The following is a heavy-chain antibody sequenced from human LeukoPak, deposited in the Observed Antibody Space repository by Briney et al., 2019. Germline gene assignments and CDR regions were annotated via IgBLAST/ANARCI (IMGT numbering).Heavy chain of an antibody. CDR3: ARGSYYGGGIDY. Sequence: SVKVSCKASGGTFSSYAISWVRQAPGQGLEWMGGIIPIFGTANYAQKFQGRVTITTDESTSTAYMELSSLRSEDTTVYYCARGSYYGGGIDYWGQGTLVTVSS. CDR2: IIPIFGTA. V-gene: IGHV1-69*05. J-gene: IGHJ4*02. D-gene: IGHD1-26*01. CDR1: GGTFSSYA.